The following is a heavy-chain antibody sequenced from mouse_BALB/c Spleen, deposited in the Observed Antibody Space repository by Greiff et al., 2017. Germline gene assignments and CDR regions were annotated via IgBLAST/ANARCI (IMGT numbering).Heavy chain of an antibody. D-gene: IGHD1-1*01. CDR2: IWGDGST. CDR3: AKLITTVVAGGVDY. J-gene: IGHJ2*01. V-gene: IGHV2-3*01. Sequence: VKLMESGPGLVAPSQSLSITCTVSGFSLTSYGVSWVRQPPGKGLEWLGVIWGDGSTNYHSALISRLSISKDNSKSQVFLKLNSRQTEDTATYYCAKLITTVVAGGVDYWGQGTTLTVSS. CDR1: GFSLTSYG.